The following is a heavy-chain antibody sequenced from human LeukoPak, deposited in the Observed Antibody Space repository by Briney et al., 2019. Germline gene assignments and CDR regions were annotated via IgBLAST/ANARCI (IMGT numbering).Heavy chain of an antibody. CDR3: ARGLDYYDSSGYYHHYFDY. D-gene: IGHD3-22*01. J-gene: IGHJ4*02. V-gene: IGHV4-59*01. CDR1: GGSISSYY. CDR2: IYYSGST. Sequence: SGTLSLTCTVSGGSISSYYWSWIRQPPGKGLEWIGYIYYSGSTNYNPSLKSRVTISVDTSKNQFSLKLSSVTAADTAVYYCARGLDYYDSSGYYHHYFDYWGQGTLVTVSS.